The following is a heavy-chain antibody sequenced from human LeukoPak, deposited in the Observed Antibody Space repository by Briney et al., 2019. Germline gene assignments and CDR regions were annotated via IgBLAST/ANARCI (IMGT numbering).Heavy chain of an antibody. V-gene: IGHV4-30-4*08. CDR2: IYYSGST. D-gene: IGHD1-7*01. J-gene: IGHJ4*02. CDR1: GASLSSGDYY. Sequence: PSETLSLTCTLSGASLSSGDYYWSWIRQPPGKGLEWIGYIYYSGSTYYNPSLKSRVTISVDTSKNQFSLKLSSVTAADTAVYYCARAEMTGTTVDYWGQGTLVTVSS. CDR3: ARAEMTGTTVDY.